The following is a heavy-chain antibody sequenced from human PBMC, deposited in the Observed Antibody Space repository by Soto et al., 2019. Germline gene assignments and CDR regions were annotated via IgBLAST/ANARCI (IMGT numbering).Heavy chain of an antibody. CDR3: ARALRSTTVTTCFDY. J-gene: IGHJ4*02. CDR1: GGSISRYY. Sequence: SETLSLTCTVSGGSISRYYWSWIRQPPGKGLEWIGEINHSGSTNYNPSLKSRVTISVDTSKNQFSLKLSSVTAADTAVYYCARALRSTTVTTCFDYWGQGTLVTVSS. V-gene: IGHV4-34*01. D-gene: IGHD4-17*01. CDR2: INHSGST.